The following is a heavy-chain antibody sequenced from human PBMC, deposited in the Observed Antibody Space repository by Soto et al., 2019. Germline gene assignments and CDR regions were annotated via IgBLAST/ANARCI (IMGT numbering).Heavy chain of an antibody. CDR1: GGSISSYY. D-gene: IGHD3-3*01. Sequence: PSETLSLTCTVSGGSISSYYWSWIRQPAGKGLEWIGRIYTSGSTNYNPSLKSRVTMSVDASKNQFSLKLSSVTAADTAVYYCAREGVYDFWSGYYRFSWFDPWGQGTLVT. CDR3: AREGVYDFWSGYYRFSWFDP. J-gene: IGHJ5*02. V-gene: IGHV4-4*07. CDR2: IYTSGST.